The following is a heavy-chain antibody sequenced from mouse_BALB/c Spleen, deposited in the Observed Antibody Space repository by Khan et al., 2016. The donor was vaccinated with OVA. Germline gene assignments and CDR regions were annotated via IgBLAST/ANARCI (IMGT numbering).Heavy chain of an antibody. CDR1: GYTFTSYW. CDR2: IGPGSGST. V-gene: IGHV1S41*01. Sequence: DLVKPGASVKLSCKATGYTFTSYWINWIKQRPGQGLEWIGRIGPGSGSTSFNKMFKGRAILTVHTSSSTAYIQLTSLSSEDSAVYFSATSNEYGSGLYAMDYGGQGTSVTVSS. CDR3: ATSNEYGSGLYAMDY. J-gene: IGHJ4*01. D-gene: IGHD1-1*01.